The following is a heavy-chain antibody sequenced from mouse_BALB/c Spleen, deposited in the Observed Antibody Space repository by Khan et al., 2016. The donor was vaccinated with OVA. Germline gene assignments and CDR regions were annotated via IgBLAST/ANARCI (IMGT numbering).Heavy chain of an antibody. CDR3: ARGGGTAPFAY. D-gene: IGHD1-2*01. V-gene: IGHV5-15*02. Sequence: EVELVESGGGLVQPGGSQKLSCAASGFTFSDYGMAWVRQAPGKGPEWVAFISDLAYTIYYADTVTGRFTISRENAKNTLYLEMSSLRSEDTAIYYCARGGGTAPFAYWGLGTLVTVSA. J-gene: IGHJ3*01. CDR1: GFTFSDYG. CDR2: ISDLAYTI.